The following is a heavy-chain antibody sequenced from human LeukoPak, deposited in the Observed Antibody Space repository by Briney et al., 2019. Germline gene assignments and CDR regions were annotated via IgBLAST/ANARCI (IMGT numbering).Heavy chain of an antibody. Sequence: GGSLRLSCAASGFTFSSYSMNWVRQAPGKGLEWVSSISGSSSYIYYADSVKGRFTISRAKNSLYLQMNSLRADDTAVYYCARDTLGEGEDANYAVYYFDYWGQGTVVTVSS. V-gene: IGHV3-21*01. CDR3: ARDTLGEGEDANYAVYYFDY. CDR2: ISGSSSYI. J-gene: IGHJ4*02. D-gene: IGHD4/OR15-4a*01. CDR1: GFTFSSYS.